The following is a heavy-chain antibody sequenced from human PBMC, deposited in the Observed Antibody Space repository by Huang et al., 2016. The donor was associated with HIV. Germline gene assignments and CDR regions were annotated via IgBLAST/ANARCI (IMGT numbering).Heavy chain of an antibody. CDR3: ALKGDSSGWEYFRH. CDR2: ISYDGSNK. CDR1: GFLFSNYG. V-gene: IGHV3-30*03. J-gene: IGHJ1*01. Sequence: QVQLVASGGGVVQPGRSLRLSCAASGFLFSNYGMHWVRQAPGKGLEWVALISYDGSNKYYTDSVKGRFSISRDKSKNTLYLQMNSLRAEDTAVYYCALKGDSSGWEYFRHWGQGTLVTVSS. D-gene: IGHD6-19*01.